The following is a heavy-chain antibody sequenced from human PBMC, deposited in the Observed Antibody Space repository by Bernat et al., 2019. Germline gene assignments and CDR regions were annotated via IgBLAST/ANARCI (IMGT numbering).Heavy chain of an antibody. D-gene: IGHD6-13*01. CDR1: GGSISSNSYY. CDR3: ARTLGVAAATGGY. J-gene: IGHJ4*02. V-gene: IGHV4-39*01. CDR2: IHYSVTT. Sequence: QLQLQESGPGLVKPSETLSLTCSISGGSISSNSYYWGWIRQPPGKGLEWIGSIHYSVTTYYNPSLESRLTISVDTSKNQFSLRLRSVTAADTAVYYCARTLGVAAATGGYWGQGTLVTVSS.